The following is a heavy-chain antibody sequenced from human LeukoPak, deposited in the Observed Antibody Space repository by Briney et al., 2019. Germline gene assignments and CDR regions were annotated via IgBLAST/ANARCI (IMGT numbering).Heavy chain of an antibody. D-gene: IGHD3-3*01. J-gene: IGHJ4*02. V-gene: IGHV1-18*01. CDR2: ISAYNGNT. CDR3: ARSYDFWSGYYQYFDY. Sequence: GASVKVSCKASGYTFTSYGISWVRQGPGQGLEWMGWISAYNGNTNYAQKLQGRVTMTTDTSTSTAYMELRSLRSDDTAVYYCARSYDFWSGYYQYFDYWGQGTLVTVSP. CDR1: GYTFTSYG.